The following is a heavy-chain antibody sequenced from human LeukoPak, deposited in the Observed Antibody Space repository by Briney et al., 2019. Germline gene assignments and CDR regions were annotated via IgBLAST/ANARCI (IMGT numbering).Heavy chain of an antibody. J-gene: IGHJ2*01. CDR1: GGSISSYY. V-gene: IGHV4-59*01. Sequence: PSETLSLTCTVSGGSISSYYWSWIRQPPGMGLEWIGCIYYSGCTNYNPSLKSRVTISVDTSKDQFSLRLTSVTAADTAVYYCARSFLGDWYFDLWGRGTLVTVSS. CDR2: IYYSGCT. D-gene: IGHD1-26*01. CDR3: ARSFLGDWYFDL.